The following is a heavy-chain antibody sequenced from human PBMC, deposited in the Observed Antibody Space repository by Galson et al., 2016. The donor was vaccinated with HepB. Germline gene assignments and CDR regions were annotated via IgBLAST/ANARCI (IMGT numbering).Heavy chain of an antibody. Sequence: SETLSLTCAVSGDSVSSPNWWTWVRQPPGKGLEWIGEIYHRGTTHYDPSLKGRVTISLDKSNNQFSLNVTSVTAADTAFYYCARAVGATRLDPWGQGTLVAVAS. D-gene: IGHD1-26*01. CDR3: ARAVGATRLDP. CDR1: GDSVSSPNW. J-gene: IGHJ5*02. V-gene: IGHV4-4*02. CDR2: IYHRGTT.